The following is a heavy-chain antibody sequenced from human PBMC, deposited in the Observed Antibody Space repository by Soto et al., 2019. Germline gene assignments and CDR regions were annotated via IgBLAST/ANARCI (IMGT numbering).Heavy chain of an antibody. Sequence: SETLSLTCTVSGGSLRSGSYYWSWIRQPPGKGLEWIGYIYNGGATTYNASLKSRVTISVDTSKNQFFLKVNSVTAADTAVYFCVRDSSGRHDYWGQGTPVTVSS. CDR3: VRDSSGRHDY. V-gene: IGHV4-61*01. CDR2: IYNGGAT. D-gene: IGHD3-22*01. J-gene: IGHJ4*02. CDR1: GGSLRSGSYY.